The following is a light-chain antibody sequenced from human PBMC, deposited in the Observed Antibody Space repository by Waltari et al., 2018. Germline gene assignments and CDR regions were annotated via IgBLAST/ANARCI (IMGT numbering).Light chain of an antibody. CDR2: WAY. CDR1: QSVLYSSNDKNY. V-gene: IGKV4-1*01. Sequence: DIVMTQSPDSLAVSLGERATINCTSSQSVLYSSNDKNYLAWYQQKPRQHPRLLIYWAYTRESVVPDRFSGSGSGTYFTLTIIILQAEDVAVYYCQKYYSGPRTFGQGTKVEIK. CDR3: QKYYSGPRT. J-gene: IGKJ1*01.